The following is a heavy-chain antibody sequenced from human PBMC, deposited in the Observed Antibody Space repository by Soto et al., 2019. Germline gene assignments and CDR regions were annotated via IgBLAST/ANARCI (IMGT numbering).Heavy chain of an antibody. J-gene: IGHJ5*02. CDR2: ITPSSGST. CDR1: GYTFNNYF. V-gene: IGHV1-46*02. CDR3: ARDLFPSWNCVVLAPVAQHWFDP. D-gene: IGHD1-7*01. Sequence: QVQLVQSGAEVRKPGASVKVSCKASGYTFNNYFMHWVRQAPAQGLEWMGVITPSSGSTTYAQRCQGRLPMTRDTSTSTVYMEVTSLRSEETAVYFCARDLFPSWNCVVLAPVAQHWFDPWGQGTLVTVSS.